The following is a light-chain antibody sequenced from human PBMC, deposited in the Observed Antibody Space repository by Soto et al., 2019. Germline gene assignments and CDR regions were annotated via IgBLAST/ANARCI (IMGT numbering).Light chain of an antibody. CDR2: DAL. CDR3: QQRSGWLT. Sequence: TQSPSTLSLSPGERATLSCRASQSVRTYLAWYQQKPGQAPRLLIYDALHSATGIPARFSGSGSGTDFTLTISNLAAEDFAVYYCQQRSGWLTFGGGTKVDIK. CDR1: QSVRTY. V-gene: IGKV3-11*01. J-gene: IGKJ4*01.